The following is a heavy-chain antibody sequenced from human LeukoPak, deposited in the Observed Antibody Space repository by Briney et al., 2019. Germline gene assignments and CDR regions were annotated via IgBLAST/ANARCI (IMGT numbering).Heavy chain of an antibody. V-gene: IGHV3-30*18. Sequence: SGGSLRLSCAVSGFTFSSYGMHWVRQAPGKGLGWVPVILYDGSNKYYADSVKGRFAISRDNSKNTMYLQMNSLRAEDTAVYYCAKDRSPYSSSWYYFDYWGQGTLVTVSS. D-gene: IGHD6-13*01. J-gene: IGHJ4*02. CDR2: ILYDGSNK. CDR3: AKDRSPYSSSWYYFDY. CDR1: GFTFSSYG.